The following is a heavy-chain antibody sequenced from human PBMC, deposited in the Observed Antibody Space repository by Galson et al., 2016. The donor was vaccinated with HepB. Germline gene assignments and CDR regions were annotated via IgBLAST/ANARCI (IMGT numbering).Heavy chain of an antibody. CDR1: GFTVSSNY. CDR3: ARELVRGGYYYYGMDV. Sequence: LRLSCAASGFTVSSNYMSWVRQAPGKGLEWVSVIYSGGTTYYADSVKGRFTISRDNSKNTLYLQMNSLRAEDTAGYYCARELVRGGYYYYGMDVWGQGTTVTVSS. D-gene: IGHD2-15*01. J-gene: IGHJ6*02. V-gene: IGHV3-53*01. CDR2: IYSGGTT.